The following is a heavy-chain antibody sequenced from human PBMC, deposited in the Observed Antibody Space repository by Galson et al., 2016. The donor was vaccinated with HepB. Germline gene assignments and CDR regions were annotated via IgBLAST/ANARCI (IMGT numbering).Heavy chain of an antibody. Sequence: SLRLSCAASGFTFTSYWMSWARQPPGKGLEWVAIIKQDGSEKYYVDSVKGRFTISRDNAKKSLYLQMNSLRAEDTAVYYCARVGIGSSWYFDYWGQGTLVTVSS. CDR1: GFTFTSYW. CDR2: IKQDGSEK. D-gene: IGHD6-13*01. CDR3: ARVGIGSSWYFDY. V-gene: IGHV3-7*01. J-gene: IGHJ4*02.